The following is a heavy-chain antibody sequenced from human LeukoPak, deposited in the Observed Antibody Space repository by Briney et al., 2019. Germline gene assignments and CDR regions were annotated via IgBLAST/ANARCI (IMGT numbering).Heavy chain of an antibody. Sequence: PGGSLRLSCAASGFTVSSNYMSWVRQAPGKGLEWVSVIYSGGSTYYADSVKGRFTISRDNSKNTLYLQMNSLRAEDTAVYYCARLAPSGRWYYFDYWGQGTLVTVSS. J-gene: IGHJ4*02. CDR3: ARLAPSGRWYYFDY. CDR1: GFTVSSNY. V-gene: IGHV3-53*01. CDR2: IYSGGST. D-gene: IGHD5-24*01.